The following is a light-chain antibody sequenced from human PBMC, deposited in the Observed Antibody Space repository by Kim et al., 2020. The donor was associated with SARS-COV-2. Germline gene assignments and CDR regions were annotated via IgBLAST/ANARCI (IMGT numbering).Light chain of an antibody. CDR2: GAS. CDR1: QSISSSY. J-gene: IGKJ2*03. CDR3: QHYGSAPYS. Sequence: LSPGERATLSCRVSQSISSSYLGWYQQKPGQAPRLLIYGASSRATGIPDRFSGSGSGTDFTLTISRLEPEDFAVYYCQHYGSAPYSFGQGTKLEIK. V-gene: IGKV3-20*01.